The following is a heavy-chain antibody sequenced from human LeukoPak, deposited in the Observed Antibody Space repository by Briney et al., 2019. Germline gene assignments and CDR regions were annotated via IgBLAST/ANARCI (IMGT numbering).Heavy chain of an antibody. D-gene: IGHD1-26*01. CDR3: ARGALSESYPYYFDY. Sequence: GGSLRLSCAASGFTFSNYWMTWVRQAPGKGLEWVSVMYSGGSTYYADSVKGRFTISRDNSKNTLYLQMNSLRAEDTAVYYCARGALSESYPYYFDYWGQGTLVTVSS. V-gene: IGHV3-53*01. J-gene: IGHJ4*02. CDR1: GFTFSNYW. CDR2: MYSGGST.